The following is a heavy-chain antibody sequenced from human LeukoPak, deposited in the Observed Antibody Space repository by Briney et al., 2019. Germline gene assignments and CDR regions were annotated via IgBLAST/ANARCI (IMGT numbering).Heavy chain of an antibody. Sequence: ASVKVSGKASGYTFTTHGISWVRQAPGQGLEWMGWISAYNGNTNYAQKVQARVTMTTDASTSTAYMELRSLRPDDTAVYYCARGVHTRAAFDIWGQGTMVTVSS. CDR1: GYTFTTHG. CDR3: ARGVHTRAAFDI. J-gene: IGHJ3*02. D-gene: IGHD1-26*01. V-gene: IGHV1-18*01. CDR2: ISAYNGNT.